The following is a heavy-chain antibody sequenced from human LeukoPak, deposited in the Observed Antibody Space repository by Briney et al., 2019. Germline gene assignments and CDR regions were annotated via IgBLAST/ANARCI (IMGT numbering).Heavy chain of an antibody. CDR2: INPSGGST. J-gene: IGHJ4*02. CDR1: GYTFPSYY. Sequence: ASVKASCKASGYTFPSYYMHWVRQAPGQGLEWMGIINPSGGSTSYAQKFQGRVTMTRDTSTSTVYMELSSLRSEDTAVYYCARGQERWLQSGWGQGTLVTVSS. V-gene: IGHV1-46*01. CDR3: ARGQERWLQSG. D-gene: IGHD5-24*01.